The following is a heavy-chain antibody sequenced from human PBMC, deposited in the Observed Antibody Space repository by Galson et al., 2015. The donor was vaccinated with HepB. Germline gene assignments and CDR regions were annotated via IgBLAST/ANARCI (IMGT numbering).Heavy chain of an antibody. V-gene: IGHV1-69*13. CDR2: IIPIFGTA. D-gene: IGHD3-22*01. J-gene: IGHJ6*01. CDR3: ARRRLLSPYDYYYYYGMDV. CDR1: GGTFSSYA. Sequence: SVKVSCKASGGTFSSYAISWVRQAPGQGLEWMGGIIPIFGTANYAQKFQGRVTITADESTSTAYMELSSLRSEDTAVYYCARRRLLSPYDYYYYYGMDVWGQGTTVTVSS.